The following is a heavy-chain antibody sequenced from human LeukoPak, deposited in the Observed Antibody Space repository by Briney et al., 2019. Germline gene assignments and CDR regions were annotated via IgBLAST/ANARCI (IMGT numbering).Heavy chain of an antibody. Sequence: GGSLRLSCAASKFTFSDYSMSWVRQAPGKALEWVSIISGSGTGTYYADSVKGRFTISRDNSKNTLYLQMNSLRAEDTAVYYCARAVDDYVWESYRPPGHWGQGTLVTVSS. CDR2: ISGSGTGT. CDR1: KFTFSDYS. V-gene: IGHV3-23*01. J-gene: IGHJ4*02. D-gene: IGHD3-16*02. CDR3: ARAVDDYVWESYRPPGH.